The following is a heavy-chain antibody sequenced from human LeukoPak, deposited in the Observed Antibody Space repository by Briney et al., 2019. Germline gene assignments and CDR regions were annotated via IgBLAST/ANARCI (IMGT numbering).Heavy chain of an antibody. CDR1: GYSFTTYW. Sequence: GESLQISCKASGYSFTTYWIGWVRQMPGKGLEWMGIIYPGDSDTRYSPSFQGQVTISADKSISTAYLQWSSLKASDTAMYYCASSVGDRWFDPWGQGTLVTVSS. V-gene: IGHV5-51*01. CDR2: IYPGDSDT. J-gene: IGHJ5*02. CDR3: ASSVGDRWFDP. D-gene: IGHD3-10*01.